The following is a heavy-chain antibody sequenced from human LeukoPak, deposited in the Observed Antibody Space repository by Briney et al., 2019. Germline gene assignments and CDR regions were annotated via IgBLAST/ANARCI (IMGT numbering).Heavy chain of an antibody. Sequence: GGSLRLSCAASGFTFSSYWMSWVRQAPGKGLEWVSVIYSGGSTYYADSVKGRFTISRDNAKNSLYLQMNSLRAEDTAVYYCASSGYSSGWDYWGQGTLVTVSS. CDR3: ASSGYSSGWDY. CDR2: IYSGGST. V-gene: IGHV3-66*01. J-gene: IGHJ4*02. D-gene: IGHD6-19*01. CDR1: GFTFSSYW.